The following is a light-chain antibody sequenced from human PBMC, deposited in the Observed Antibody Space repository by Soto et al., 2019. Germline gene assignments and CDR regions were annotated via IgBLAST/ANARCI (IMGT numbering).Light chain of an antibody. CDR2: AAS. Sequence: DIQMTQSPSSLSASIGDRVTITCRASQNIRSYLSWYQQKPGKAPKLLIHAASSLQSGVPSRFSGSGSGTDFTLTISSLQPEDFAAYYCQLSDSTWTFGQGTKVDIK. CDR3: QLSDSTWT. J-gene: IGKJ1*01. CDR1: QNIRSY. V-gene: IGKV1-39*01.